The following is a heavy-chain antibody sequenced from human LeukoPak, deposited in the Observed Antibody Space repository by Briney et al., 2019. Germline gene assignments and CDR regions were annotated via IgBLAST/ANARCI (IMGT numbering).Heavy chain of an antibody. CDR2: IYSGGST. CDR3: VVGIAALPGDY. J-gene: IGHJ4*02. Sequence: GGSLRLSCEVSGFTFSRYAMSWVRQAPGKGLEWVSVIYSGGSTYYADSVKGRFTISRHNSKNTLYLQMNSLRAEDTAVYYCVVGIAALPGDYWGQGTLVTVSS. CDR1: GFTFSRYA. V-gene: IGHV3-53*04. D-gene: IGHD6-6*01.